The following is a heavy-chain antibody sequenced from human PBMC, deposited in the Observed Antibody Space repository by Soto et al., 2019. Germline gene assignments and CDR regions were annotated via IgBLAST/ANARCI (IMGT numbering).Heavy chain of an antibody. J-gene: IGHJ3*02. Sequence: PGGSLRLSCAASGFTFSSYDMHWVRQATGKGLEWVSAIGTAGDTYYPGSVKARFTISRENAKNSLYLQMNSLRAGDTAVYYCARAKGIVGADDAFDIWGQGTMVTVSS. D-gene: IGHD1-26*01. CDR1: GFTFSSYD. CDR2: IGTAGDT. CDR3: ARAKGIVGADDAFDI. V-gene: IGHV3-13*01.